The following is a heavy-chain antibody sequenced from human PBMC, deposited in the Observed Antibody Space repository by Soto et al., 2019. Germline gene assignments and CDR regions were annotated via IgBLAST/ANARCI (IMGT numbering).Heavy chain of an antibody. Sequence: QVQLVESGGGVVQPGRSLRLSCAASGFTLSNHAVHWVRQAPGKGLEWVALISHDGSNTYYADSVKGRFTISRDNSKNTVYVQMNSLRIEDTAVYYCARDQHQDLDYRGQGTLVTVSS. D-gene: IGHD2-2*01. CDR1: GFTLSNHA. J-gene: IGHJ4*02. CDR3: ARDQHQDLDY. CDR2: ISHDGSNT. V-gene: IGHV3-30-3*01.